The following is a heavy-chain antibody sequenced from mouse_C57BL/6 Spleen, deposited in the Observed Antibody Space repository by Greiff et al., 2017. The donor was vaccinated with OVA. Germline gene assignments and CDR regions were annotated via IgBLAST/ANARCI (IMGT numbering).Heavy chain of an antibody. D-gene: IGHD4-1*01. CDR3: ARSLPGTRYFDV. CDR2: ISNGGGST. Sequence: EVQRVESGGGLVQPGGSLKLSCAASGFTFSDYYMYWVRQTPEKRLEWVAYISNGGGSTYYPDTVKGRFTISRDNAKNTLYLQMSRLKSEDTAMYYCARSLPGTRYFDVWGTGTTITVSS. V-gene: IGHV5-12*01. CDR1: GFTFSDYY. J-gene: IGHJ1*03.